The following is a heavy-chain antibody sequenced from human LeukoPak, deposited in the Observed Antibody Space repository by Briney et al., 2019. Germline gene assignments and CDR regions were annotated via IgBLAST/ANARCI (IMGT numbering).Heavy chain of an antibody. CDR3: AKESAAAGYFDY. J-gene: IGHJ4*01. CDR2: ISKSGDFT. CDR1: GFTFSSSA. D-gene: IGHD6-13*01. V-gene: IGHV3-23*01. Sequence: GGSLRLSCAASGFTFSSSAMSWVRQAPGKGLEWVSVISKSGDFTYYADSVKGRFTISRDSYKNTLNLQMNSLRAEDTAVYYCAKESAAAGYFDYWGLGTLVTVSS.